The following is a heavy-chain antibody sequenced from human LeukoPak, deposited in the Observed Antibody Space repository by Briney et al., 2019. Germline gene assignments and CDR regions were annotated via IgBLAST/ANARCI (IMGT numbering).Heavy chain of an antibody. V-gene: IGHV3-21*01. Sequence: PGGSLRLSCAASGFTFSSYSMNWVRQAPGKGLEWVSSISSSSSYIYYADSVKGRFTISRDNAKNSLYLQMNSLRAEDTAVYYCARSITIFGVVITNFDYWGQGILVTVSS. CDR1: GFTFSSYS. D-gene: IGHD3-3*01. CDR2: ISSSSSYI. CDR3: ARSITIFGVVITNFDY. J-gene: IGHJ4*02.